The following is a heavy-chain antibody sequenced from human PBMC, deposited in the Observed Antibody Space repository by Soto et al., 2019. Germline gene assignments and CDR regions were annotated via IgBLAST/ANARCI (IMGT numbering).Heavy chain of an antibody. D-gene: IGHD6-13*01. V-gene: IGHV3-23*01. Sequence: GGSLRLSCAASGFTFSSYAMSWVRQAPGKGLEWVSAFSGRGGSTYYAGAVKGRFTISRDNSKNTRYLQMNSLRAEDTAVYYCAKDTSIAAAGTHGGADWGQGTLVTVSS. CDR2: FSGRGGST. CDR3: AKDTSIAAAGTHGGAD. CDR1: GFTFSSYA. J-gene: IGHJ4*02.